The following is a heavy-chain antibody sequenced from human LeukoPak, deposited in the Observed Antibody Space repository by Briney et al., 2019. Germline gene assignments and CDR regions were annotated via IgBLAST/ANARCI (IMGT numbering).Heavy chain of an antibody. CDR3: ARIVGAFGGGPDNWFDP. D-gene: IGHD1-26*01. CDR2: ISAYNGNT. V-gene: IGHV1-18*01. Sequence: GASVKVSCKASGYTFTSYGISWVRQAPGQGLEWMGWISAYNGNTNYAQKLQGRVTMATDTSTSTAYMELRSLRSDDTAVYYCARIVGAFGGGPDNWFDPWGQGTLVTVSS. CDR1: GYTFTSYG. J-gene: IGHJ5*02.